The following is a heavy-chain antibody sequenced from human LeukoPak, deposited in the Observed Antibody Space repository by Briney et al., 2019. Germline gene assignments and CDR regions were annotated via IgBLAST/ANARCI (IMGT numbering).Heavy chain of an antibody. CDR1: GGSFSGYY. Sequence: SETLSLTCAVYGGSFSGYYWNWIRQPPGKGLEWIGEINHSGSTNYNPSLKSRVTISVDTSKNQFSLKLSSVTAADTAVYYCARGKGTYYGSGNYYTDYWGQGTLVTVFS. J-gene: IGHJ4*02. CDR2: INHSGST. D-gene: IGHD3-10*01. CDR3: ARGKGTYYGSGNYYTDY. V-gene: IGHV4-34*01.